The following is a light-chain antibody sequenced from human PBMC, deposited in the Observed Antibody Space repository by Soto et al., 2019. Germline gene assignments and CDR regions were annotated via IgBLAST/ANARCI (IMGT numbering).Light chain of an antibody. CDR1: SSDVGGYDS. CDR2: EVS. CDR3: SSYTSSSTPYV. V-gene: IGLV2-14*01. J-gene: IGLJ1*01. Sequence: QSVLTQPASVSGSPGQSITISCTGTSSDVGGYDSVSWYQHHPGKAPKLMICEVSNRPSGVSNRFSGSKSGNTASLTISGLQAEDEADYYCSSYTSSSTPYVFGTGTKVTVL.